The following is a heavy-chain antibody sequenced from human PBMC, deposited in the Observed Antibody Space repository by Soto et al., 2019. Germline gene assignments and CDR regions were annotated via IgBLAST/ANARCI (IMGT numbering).Heavy chain of an antibody. J-gene: IGHJ4*02. V-gene: IGHV3-30*18. CDR1: GFTFSDYA. CDR2: VSHDGSNK. D-gene: IGHD3-10*02. Sequence: PGGSLRLSCAASGFTFSDYAMHWVRQAPGKGLEWVAVVSHDGSNKYYADSVKGRFTISRDNSKNTLYLQMNSLRAEDTAVYYCAKDLRGTMSYYFDYWGQGTLVTVSS. CDR3: AKDLRGTMSYYFDY.